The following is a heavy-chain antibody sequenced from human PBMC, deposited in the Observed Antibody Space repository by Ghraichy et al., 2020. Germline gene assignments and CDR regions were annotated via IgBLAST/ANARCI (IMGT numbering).Heavy chain of an antibody. Sequence: GGSLRLSCAASGFTFSGSAMHWVRQASGKGLEWVGRIRNKANSYATAYAASVRGRFVISRDDSKNTAYLQMNSLKTEDTALYYCTSCSSSTCPLDPWGQGTLVTVSS. V-gene: IGHV3-73*01. CDR1: GFTFSGSA. CDR2: IRNKANSYAT. D-gene: IGHD2-2*01. J-gene: IGHJ5*02. CDR3: TSCSSSTCPLDP.